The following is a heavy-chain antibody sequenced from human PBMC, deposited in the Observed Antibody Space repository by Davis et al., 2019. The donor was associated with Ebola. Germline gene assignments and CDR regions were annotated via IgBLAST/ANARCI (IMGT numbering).Heavy chain of an antibody. CDR2: INHSGST. Sequence: MPSETLSLTCAVYGRSFSAYYWSWIRQPPGKGLEWIGEINHSGSTNYNPSLKSRVTISVDTSKNQFSLKLSSVTAADTAVYYCARGVGGTTGWFDPWGQGTLVTVSS. D-gene: IGHD1-26*01. V-gene: IGHV4-34*01. CDR1: GRSFSAYY. CDR3: ARGVGGTTGWFDP. J-gene: IGHJ5*02.